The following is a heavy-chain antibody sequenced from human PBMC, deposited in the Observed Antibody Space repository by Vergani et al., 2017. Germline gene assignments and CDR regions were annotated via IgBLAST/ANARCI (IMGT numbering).Heavy chain of an antibody. CDR1: GFSLSTSGVG. J-gene: IGHJ5*02. CDR3: AHRRRYYGSGSPIT. V-gene: IGHV2-5*02. Sequence: QITLKESGPTLVKPTQTLTLTCTFSGFSLSTSGVGVGWIRQPPGKALEWLALIYWDDVKRYSPSLKSRLTITKDTSNNQVVLTMTNMDPVDTATYYCAHRRRYYGSGSPITWGQGTLVTVSS. D-gene: IGHD3-10*01. CDR2: IYWDDVK.